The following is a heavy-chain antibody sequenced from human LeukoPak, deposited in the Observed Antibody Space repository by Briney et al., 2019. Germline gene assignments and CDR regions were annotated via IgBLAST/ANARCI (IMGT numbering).Heavy chain of an antibody. CDR3: ARGGGLLSYYYYMDV. V-gene: IGHV4-4*02. Sequence: SETLSLTCGVSGGAISNTNWWNWVRQPPGKGLEWIGSIYYSGSTNYNPSLKSRVTISVDTSKNQFPLKLSSVTAADTAVYYCARGGGLLSYYYYMDVWGKGTTVTISS. CDR1: GGAISNTNW. CDR2: IYYSGST. J-gene: IGHJ6*03. D-gene: IGHD2-2*01.